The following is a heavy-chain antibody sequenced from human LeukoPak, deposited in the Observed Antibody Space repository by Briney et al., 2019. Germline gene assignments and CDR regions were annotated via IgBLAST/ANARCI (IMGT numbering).Heavy chain of an antibody. V-gene: IGHV3-7*01. CDR2: IKEDGSQT. CDR1: GFTFSRSW. J-gene: IGHJ4*02. Sequence: GGSLRLSCVASGFTFSRSWMDWVRQAPGKGLEWVANIKEDGSQTYYVDSAKGRFTISRDNAKNSLYLQMDSLRVEDTAIYYCAKSLDYWGRGSLVTVSX. CDR3: AKSLDY.